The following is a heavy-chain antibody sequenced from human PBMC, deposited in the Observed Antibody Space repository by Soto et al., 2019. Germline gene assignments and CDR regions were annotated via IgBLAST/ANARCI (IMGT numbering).Heavy chain of an antibody. J-gene: IGHJ6*02. Sequence: VGSLRLSGAAPGFTFSSYAMHWVRQARGKGLEWVAVISYDGSNKYYADSVKGRFTISRDNSKNTLYLQMDSLRAEDTAVYYCARDSELTPGDYYYYGMDVWGQGTTVTAP. CDR1: GFTFSSYA. V-gene: IGHV3-30-3*01. CDR3: ARDSELTPGDYYYYGMDV. CDR2: ISYDGSNK. D-gene: IGHD1-26*01.